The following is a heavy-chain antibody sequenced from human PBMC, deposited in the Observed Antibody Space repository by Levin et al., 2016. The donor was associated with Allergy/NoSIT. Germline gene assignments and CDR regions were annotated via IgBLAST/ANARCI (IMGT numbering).Heavy chain of an antibody. CDR2: IYYSGST. Sequence: SETLSLTCTVSGGSISSYYWSWIRQPPGKGLEWIGYIYYSGSTNYNPSLKSRVTISVDTSKNQFSLKLSSVTAADTAVYYCARRRIAANLRAINWFDPWGQGTLVTVSS. CDR1: GGSISSYY. J-gene: IGHJ5*02. V-gene: IGHV4-59*01. CDR3: ARRRIAANLRAINWFDP. D-gene: IGHD6-13*01.